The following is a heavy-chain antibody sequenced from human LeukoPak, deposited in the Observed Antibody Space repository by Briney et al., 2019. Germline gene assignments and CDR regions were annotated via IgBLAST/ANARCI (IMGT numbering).Heavy chain of an antibody. CDR3: AKDLYGDYGGIDY. CDR1: GFTFSSYA. CDR2: IRGSSIST. D-gene: IGHD4-17*01. Sequence: GGSLRLSCAASGFTFSSYAMSWVRQAPGKGLEWVSVIRGSSISTYYADSVKGRFTISRDNSKNTVYLQMNSLRAEDTAIYYCAKDLYGDYGGIDYWGQGTLVTVSS. V-gene: IGHV3-23*01. J-gene: IGHJ4*02.